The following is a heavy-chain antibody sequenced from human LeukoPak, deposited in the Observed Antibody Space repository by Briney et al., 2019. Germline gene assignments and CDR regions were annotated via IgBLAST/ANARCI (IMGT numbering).Heavy chain of an antibody. V-gene: IGHV4-34*01. Sequence: PSETLSLTCAVYGVSFSGYYWSWIRQPPGKGLEWIGEINRSGSTNYNPSLKSRVTISVDTSKNQFSLKLSSVTAADTAVYYCARVDILTGPTPGYGMDVWGQGTTVTVSS. J-gene: IGHJ6*02. CDR1: GVSFSGYY. CDR2: INRSGST. D-gene: IGHD3-9*01. CDR3: ARVDILTGPTPGYGMDV.